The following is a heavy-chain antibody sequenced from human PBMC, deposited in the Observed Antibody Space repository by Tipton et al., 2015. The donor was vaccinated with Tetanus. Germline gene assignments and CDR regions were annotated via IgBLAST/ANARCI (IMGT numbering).Heavy chain of an antibody. D-gene: IGHD5-24*01. CDR2: IYYTGST. J-gene: IGHJ5*01. V-gene: IGHV4-61*01. Sequence: LRLYCTVSGGSDSNGSYYWNWIRQPPGKVLEWIGHIYYTGSTDYNPSLKSRVTISADTNKNLFSLKLRSVTAADAALSFCARDVGYTGLNSRGQGALVAVSS. CDR3: ARDVGYTGLNS. CDR1: GGSDSNGSYY.